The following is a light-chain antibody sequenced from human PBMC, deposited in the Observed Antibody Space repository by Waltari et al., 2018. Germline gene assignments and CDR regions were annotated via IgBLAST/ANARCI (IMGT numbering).Light chain of an antibody. CDR1: QSVSGY. J-gene: IGKJ4*01. Sequence: VLTQSPATLSLSPGERATLSCRASQSVSGYFAWYQQKPGQAPRLLIYDGSNRATGIPPRFSGSGSGTDCTLTISSLEPEDFAVYYCQQYKKWPPLTFGGGTKVDIK. CDR3: QQYKKWPPLT. CDR2: DGS. V-gene: IGKV3-11*01.